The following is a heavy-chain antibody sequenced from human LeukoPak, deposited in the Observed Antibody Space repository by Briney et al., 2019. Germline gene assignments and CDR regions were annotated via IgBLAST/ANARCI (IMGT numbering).Heavy chain of an antibody. CDR1: GFTVSSNY. J-gene: IGHJ4*02. CDR2: IYSCGST. V-gene: IGHV3-53*01. D-gene: IGHD5-18*01. Sequence: GGSLRLSCAASGFTVSSNYMSWVRQAPGKGLEWVSVIYSCGSTYYADSVKGRFTISRDNSKNTLYLQMNNLRAEDTAVYYCTRDLVGYTYGHNWGQGTLVTVSS. CDR3: TRDLVGYTYGHN.